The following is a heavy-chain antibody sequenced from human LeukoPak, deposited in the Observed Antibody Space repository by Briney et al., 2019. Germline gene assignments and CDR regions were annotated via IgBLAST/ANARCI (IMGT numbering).Heavy chain of an antibody. D-gene: IGHD2-2*02. J-gene: IGHJ4*02. CDR1: GFSFSSYL. CDR3: ARARAYCSSTSCYTAYFDY. CDR2: IKQDGSEK. Sequence: GGALRLSCSAPGFSFSSYLMSWVRQAPGKGLGWGGHIKQDGSEKYYVDSVKGRFTISRDNAKNSLYLQMNSLRAEDTAVYYCARARAYCSSTSCYTAYFDYWGQGTLVTVSS. V-gene: IGHV3-7*01.